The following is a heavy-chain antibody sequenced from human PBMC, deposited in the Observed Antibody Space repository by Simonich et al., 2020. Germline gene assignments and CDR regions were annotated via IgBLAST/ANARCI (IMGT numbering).Heavy chain of an antibody. V-gene: IGHV3-74*01. CDR1: GFTFSSYW. D-gene: IGHD4-4*01. CDR3: ARDYSNYDAFDI. Sequence: EVQLVESGGGLVQPGGSLRLSCAASGFTFSSYWMHWVRQAPGKGRVGVSRMNSDGRSTSYADSVKGRFTISRDNAKNTLYLQMNSLRAEDTAVYYCARDYSNYDAFDIWGQGTMVTVSS. J-gene: IGHJ3*02. CDR2: MNSDGRST.